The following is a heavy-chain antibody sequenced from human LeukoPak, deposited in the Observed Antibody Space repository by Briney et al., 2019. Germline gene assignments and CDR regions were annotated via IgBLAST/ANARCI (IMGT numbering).Heavy chain of an antibody. V-gene: IGHV4-59*01. D-gene: IGHD5-12*01. J-gene: IGHJ4*02. CDR2: IYYSGST. Sequence: KPSETLSLTCTVSGGSISSYYWNWIRQPPGKGLEWIGYIYYSGSTNYNPSLKSRVTISVDSSKNQFSLKLNSVTAADTAVYYCARESGGSDFDYWGQGSLVTVSS. CDR1: GGSISSYY. CDR3: ARESGGSDFDY.